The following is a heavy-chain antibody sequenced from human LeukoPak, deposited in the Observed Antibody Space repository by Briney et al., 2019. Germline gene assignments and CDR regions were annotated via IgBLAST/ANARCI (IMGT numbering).Heavy chain of an antibody. CDR3: ARTYYGSGMGFDS. J-gene: IGHJ4*02. D-gene: IGHD3-10*01. CDR2: IYSSGNN. V-gene: IGHV4-4*07. Sequence: NPSETLSLTCTVSGDPISSYYWTWIPQPTAKGLEWIGRIYSSGNNNYNPSLKSRVTMSVDTSKNQSSLKLTSVTAADTAVYYCARTYYGSGMGFDSWGQGTLVTVSS. CDR1: GDPISSYY.